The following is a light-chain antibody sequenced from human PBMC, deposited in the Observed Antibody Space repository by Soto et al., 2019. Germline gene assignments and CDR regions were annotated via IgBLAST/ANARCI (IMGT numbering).Light chain of an antibody. Sequence: QSALTQPASVSGSPGQSITISCTGTSSDIGRYNFVSWYQQHPGKAPKLLVYEVTNRPSGVSNRFSGSKSGNTASLTIFGRQTEAEADYYCSSYTSVTTFVVFGTGTKLTVL. V-gene: IGLV2-14*01. CDR2: EVT. J-gene: IGLJ1*01. CDR1: SSDIGRYNF. CDR3: SSYTSVTTFVV.